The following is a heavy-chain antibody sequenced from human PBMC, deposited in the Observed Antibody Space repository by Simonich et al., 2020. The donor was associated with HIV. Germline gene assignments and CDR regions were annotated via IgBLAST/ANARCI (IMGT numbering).Heavy chain of an antibody. D-gene: IGHD3-10*01. CDR2: IYYSGST. Sequence: QLQLQESGPGLVKPSETLSLTCPVSGGSISSSSYYWGWIRQPPGKGLEWIGSIYYSGSTYYNPSLKRRVTISVDTSKNQFSLKLSSVTAADTAVYYCARYYGGNTEVDYWGQGTLVTVSS. V-gene: IGHV4-39*01. CDR3: ARYYGGNTEVDY. CDR1: GGSISSSSYY. J-gene: IGHJ4*02.